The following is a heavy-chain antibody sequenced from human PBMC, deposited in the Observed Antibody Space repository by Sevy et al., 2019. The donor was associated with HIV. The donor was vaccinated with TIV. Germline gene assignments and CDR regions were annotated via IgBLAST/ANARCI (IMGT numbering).Heavy chain of an antibody. CDR3: AKDHIIYDFWSYSSD. CDR2: ISYDGSNK. Sequence: GGSLRLSCAASGFTFSSYGMHWVRQAPGKGLEWVAVISYDGSNKYYADSVKGRFTISRDNSKNTLYLQMNSLRAEDTAVYYCAKDHIIYDFWSYSSDWGQGTLVTVSS. J-gene: IGHJ4*02. V-gene: IGHV3-30*18. D-gene: IGHD3-3*01. CDR1: GFTFSSYG.